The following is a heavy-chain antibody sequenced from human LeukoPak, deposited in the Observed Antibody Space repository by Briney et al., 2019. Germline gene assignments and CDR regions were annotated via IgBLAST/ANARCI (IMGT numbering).Heavy chain of an antibody. D-gene: IGHD4-17*01. V-gene: IGHV3-48*01. CDR2: ITVESDII. Sequence: GGSLRLSCAASGFSFIDYAMNWVRQAPGKGLEWISYITVESDIIHYADSVKGRFTISRDNAKKSLYLQMNSLRAEDTALYYCAKDADYGDYGYYFDYWGQGTLVTVSS. J-gene: IGHJ4*02. CDR1: GFSFIDYA. CDR3: AKDADYGDYGYYFDY.